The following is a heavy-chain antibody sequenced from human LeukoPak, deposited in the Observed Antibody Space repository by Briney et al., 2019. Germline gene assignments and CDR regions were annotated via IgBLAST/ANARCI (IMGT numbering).Heavy chain of an antibody. Sequence: ASLKVSCKTSGYTFTSYAMHWVRLAPGQRLEWMGWINAGNGNTKYSKKFQDRVTITRDTSASTAYMELGSLSSEDTGVYFCARGPYSNYWFDPWGQGTLVTVSS. CDR1: GYTFTSYA. V-gene: IGHV1-3*01. CDR3: ARGPYSNYWFDP. CDR2: INAGNGNT. D-gene: IGHD4-11*01. J-gene: IGHJ5*02.